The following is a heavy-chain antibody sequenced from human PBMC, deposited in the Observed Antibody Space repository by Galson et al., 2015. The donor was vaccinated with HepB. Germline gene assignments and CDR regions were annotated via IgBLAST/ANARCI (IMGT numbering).Heavy chain of an antibody. D-gene: IGHD2-15*01. Sequence: SVKVSCKASGYTFTGYYMHWVRQAPGQGLEWMGWINPNSGGTNYAQKFQGWVTMTRDTSISTAYMELSRLRSDDTAVYYCAGSVVVAATPGWYYFGYYYGMDVWGQGTTVTVSS. CDR1: GYTFTGYY. CDR3: AGSVVVAATPGWYYFGYYYGMDV. CDR2: INPNSGGT. V-gene: IGHV1-2*04. J-gene: IGHJ6*02.